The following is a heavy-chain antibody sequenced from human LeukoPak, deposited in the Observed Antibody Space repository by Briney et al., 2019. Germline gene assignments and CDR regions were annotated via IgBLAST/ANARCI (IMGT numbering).Heavy chain of an antibody. CDR3: AHRLTQRTTVTTYCFDY. CDR2: IYWDDDK. Sequence: SSPTLVKPTQTLTLTCTFSGFSLPTSGVGVGWIRQPTGKALELLALIYWDDDKRYSPSLKSRLTITQDTSKNQVVLTMTNMDPVDTATYYCAHRLTQRTTVTTYCFDYWGQGTLVTVSS. V-gene: IGHV2-5*02. D-gene: IGHD4-11*01. CDR1: GFSLPTSGVG. J-gene: IGHJ4*02.